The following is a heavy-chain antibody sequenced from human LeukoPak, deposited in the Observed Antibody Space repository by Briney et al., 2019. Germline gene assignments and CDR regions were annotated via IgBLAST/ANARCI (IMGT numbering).Heavy chain of an antibody. V-gene: IGHV4-30-4*08. J-gene: IGHJ5*02. D-gene: IGHD2-15*01. CDR2: IYYSGST. CDR3: ARGRYCSGGSCYWFDP. Sequence: SETLSLTFTVSGGSISSGDYYWSWIRQPPGKGMEWIGYIYYSGSTYYNPSLKSRVTISVDTSKNQFSLKLSSVTAADTAVYYCARGRYCSGGSCYWFDPWGQGTLVTVSS. CDR1: GGSISSGDYY.